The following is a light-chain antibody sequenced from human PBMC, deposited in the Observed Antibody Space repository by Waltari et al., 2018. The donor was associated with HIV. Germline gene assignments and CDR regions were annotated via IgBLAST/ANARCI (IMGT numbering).Light chain of an antibody. CDR1: SGHTNYA. Sequence: QLVLTQSPSASASLGASVKLTSTLSSGHTNYAIAWHPQHPEKGPRYLMTLKRDGSHSKGDGIPDRFSGSSSGAERYLIISSLQSEDEADYYCQTWGTGIQVFGGGTKVTVL. CDR2: LKRDGSH. V-gene: IGLV4-69*02. CDR3: QTWGTGIQV. J-gene: IGLJ3*02.